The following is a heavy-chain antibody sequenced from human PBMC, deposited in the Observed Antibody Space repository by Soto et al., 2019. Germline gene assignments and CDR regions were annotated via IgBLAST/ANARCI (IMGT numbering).Heavy chain of an antibody. Sequence: QLQLQESGPGLVKPSETLSLTCTVSGDSIRSSSYWGWIRQPPGKGLEWIGSIYSTGNTYYNPSLNTQVTISVDMSKNQFSLNVISVTAADTAVYYCRRSSRYSTDVWGPGTTVTVSS. CDR2: IYSTGNT. D-gene: IGHD6-13*01. CDR3: RRSSRYSTDV. V-gene: IGHV4-39*01. J-gene: IGHJ6*02. CDR1: GDSIRSSSY.